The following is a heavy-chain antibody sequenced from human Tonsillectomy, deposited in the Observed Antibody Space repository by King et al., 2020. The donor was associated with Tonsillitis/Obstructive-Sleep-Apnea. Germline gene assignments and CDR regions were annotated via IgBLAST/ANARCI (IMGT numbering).Heavy chain of an antibody. V-gene: IGHV3-21*01. CDR2: ISSSSSYI. J-gene: IGHJ3*02. CDR3: ARDGDYYGSGVNGDAFDI. D-gene: IGHD3-10*01. Sequence: VQLVESGGGLVKPGGSLRLSCAASGFTFSDYSMNWVRQAPGKGLEWVSSISSSSSYIYYADSVKGRFTISRDNAKNSLYLQMNSLRAEDTAAYYCARDGDYYGSGVNGDAFDIWGQGTMVTVSS. CDR1: GFTFSDYS.